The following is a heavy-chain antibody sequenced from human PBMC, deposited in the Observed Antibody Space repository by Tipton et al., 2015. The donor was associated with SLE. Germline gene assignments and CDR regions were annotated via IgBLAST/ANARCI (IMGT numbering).Heavy chain of an antibody. CDR3: ARDGIEATYDGLDI. CDR2: LNSDGSST. CDR1: GFTFSSHW. D-gene: IGHD1-26*01. Sequence: GSLRLSCAVSGFTFSSHWMHWVRQAPGKGLVWVSRLNSDGSSTNYADSVKGRFTISRDNAKNTLYLQMNSLRVEDTAVYFCARDGIEATYDGLDIWGQGTAVIVSS. V-gene: IGHV3-74*01. J-gene: IGHJ3*02.